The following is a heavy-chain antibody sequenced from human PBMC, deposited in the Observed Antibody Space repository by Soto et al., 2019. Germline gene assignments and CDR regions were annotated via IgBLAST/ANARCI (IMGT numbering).Heavy chain of an antibody. Sequence: EVQLLESGGGLVQPGGSLRLSCEASGFTFSSYAMSWVRQAPGKGLEWVSAISGSGGSTYYADSVKGRFTISRDNSKNTLYLQMNSLRAEDTAVYYCAKEAVVVAATSVGDWFDPWGQGTLVTVSS. CDR1: GFTFSSYA. D-gene: IGHD2-15*01. V-gene: IGHV3-23*01. CDR2: ISGSGGST. J-gene: IGHJ5*02. CDR3: AKEAVVVAATSVGDWFDP.